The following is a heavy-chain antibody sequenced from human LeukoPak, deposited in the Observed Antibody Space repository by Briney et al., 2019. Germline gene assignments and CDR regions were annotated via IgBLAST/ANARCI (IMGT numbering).Heavy chain of an antibody. V-gene: IGHV4-59*01. CDR3: ARDRVYGMDV. CDR1: GVSISSYY. Sequence: TSETLSLTCTVSGVSISSYYWSWIRQPPGKGLEWIGYIYYSGSTNYNPSLKSRVTISVDTSKNQFSLKLSSVTAADTAVYYCARDRVYGMDVWGQGTTVTVSS. J-gene: IGHJ6*02. D-gene: IGHD3-10*01. CDR2: IYYSGST.